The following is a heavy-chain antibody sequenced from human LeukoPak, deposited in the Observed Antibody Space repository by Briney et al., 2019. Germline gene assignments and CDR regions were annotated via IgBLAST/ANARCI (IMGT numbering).Heavy chain of an antibody. D-gene: IGHD2-15*01. CDR1: RFTFSTYR. CDR3: ARGTAAIAGIDY. J-gene: IGHJ4*02. Sequence: GGTLRLSCAASRFTFSTYRMHWVPQAPGQGLVCGSHIDSDESSATYGDSAKVRFTISRDNSKNNVYLQMNSLRADDTAIYYCARGTAAIAGIDYWGQGALVTVSS. V-gene: IGHV3-74*01. CDR2: IDSDESSA.